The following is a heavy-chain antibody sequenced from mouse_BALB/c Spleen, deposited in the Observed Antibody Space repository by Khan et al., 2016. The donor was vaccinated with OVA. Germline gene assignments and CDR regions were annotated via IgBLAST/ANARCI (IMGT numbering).Heavy chain of an antibody. D-gene: IGHD2-14*01. CDR2: IWSGGST. CDR1: GFSLTSYG. V-gene: IGHV2-2*02. CDR3: AGIFIGRTDYAMDC. J-gene: IGHJ4*01. Sequence: QIQLVQSGPGLVQPSQSLSITCTVSGFSLTSYGVHWVRQSPGKGLEWLGVIWSGGSTDYNAAFISRLSISKDNSKSQVFFKMNSLQANDTAIYYCAGIFIGRTDYAMDCWGQGTSGTVA.